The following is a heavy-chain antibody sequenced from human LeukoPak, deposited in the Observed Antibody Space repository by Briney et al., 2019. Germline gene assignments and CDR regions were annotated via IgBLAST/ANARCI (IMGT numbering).Heavy chain of an antibody. D-gene: IGHD1-26*01. J-gene: IGHJ4*02. CDR2: MNPNSGNT. V-gene: IGHV1-8*01. Sequence: ASVTVSFKSSGYTFTSYDINLLRQATAQGLEWMGWMNPNSGNTGYAQKFEGRVTMTSTSYIATDYLELRSLRSEAEAVDYCARLVGAAFPDYWGQGTLVTVSS. CDR1: GYTFTSYD. CDR3: ARLVGAAFPDY.